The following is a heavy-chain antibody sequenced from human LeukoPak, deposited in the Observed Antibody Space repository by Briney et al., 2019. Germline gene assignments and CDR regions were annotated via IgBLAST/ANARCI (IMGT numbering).Heavy chain of an antibody. CDR3: AKGQGFDYYYAMDV. J-gene: IGHJ6*02. D-gene: IGHD3-16*01. V-gene: IGHV3-30*18. Sequence: PGGSLRLSCVASGXTFSSYGMHWVRQAPGKGLEWVVVISYDGSNKYYVDSVKGRFTISRDNSKNTLYLQMNSLRAEDTAVYYCAKGQGFDYYYAMDVWGQGTTVTVSS. CDR2: ISYDGSNK. CDR1: GXTFSSYG.